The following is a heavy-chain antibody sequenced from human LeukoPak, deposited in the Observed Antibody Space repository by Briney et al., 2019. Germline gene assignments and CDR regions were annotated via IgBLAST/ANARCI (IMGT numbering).Heavy chain of an antibody. J-gene: IGHJ4*02. CDR3: ARGGRDCSSTSCYDGFDY. Sequence: GASVKVSCKASGYTFTSYYMHWVRQAPGQGLEWMGGIIPIFGTANYAQKFQGRVTITADESTSTAYMELSSLRSEDTAVYYCARGGRDCSSTSCYDGFDYWGREPWSPSPQ. CDR2: IIPIFGTA. D-gene: IGHD2-2*01. CDR1: GYTFTSYY. V-gene: IGHV1-69*13.